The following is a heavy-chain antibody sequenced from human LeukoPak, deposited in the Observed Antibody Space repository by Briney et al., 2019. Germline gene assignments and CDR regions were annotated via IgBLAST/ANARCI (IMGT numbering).Heavy chain of an antibody. D-gene: IGHD3-16*01. J-gene: IGHJ6*02. Sequence: PGGSLRLSCAASGFTVSSNYMSWVRQAPGNGLEWVSVIYSGGSTYYADSVKGRFTISRDNSKNSLYLQMNSLRAEDTALYYCAKDKDYGSGTLDYYGMDVWGQGTTVTVSS. CDR2: IYSGGST. V-gene: IGHV3-53*05. CDR1: GFTVSSNY. CDR3: AKDKDYGSGTLDYYGMDV.